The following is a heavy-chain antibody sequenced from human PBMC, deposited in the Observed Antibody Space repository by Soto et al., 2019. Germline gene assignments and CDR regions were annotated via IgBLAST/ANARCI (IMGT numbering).Heavy chain of an antibody. Sequence: SETLSLTCTVSGGSISSGDYYWSWIRQPPGKGLEWIGYIYYSGSTYYNPSLKSRVTISLDTSKNQFSLKLSSVTAADTAVYYCARGPSGDKVDYWGQGTLVTVSS. CDR1: GGSISSGDYY. CDR3: ARGPSGDKVDY. V-gene: IGHV4-30-4*01. D-gene: IGHD7-27*01. CDR2: IYYSGST. J-gene: IGHJ4*02.